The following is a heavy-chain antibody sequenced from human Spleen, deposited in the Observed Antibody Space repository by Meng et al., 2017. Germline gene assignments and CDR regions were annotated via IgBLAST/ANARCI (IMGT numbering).Heavy chain of an antibody. CDR3: AREGHAAGKNWFDP. Sequence: SETLSLTCGGYGGSFSGYYWSWIRQPPGKGLEWIGEINHSGSTNYNPSLKSRVTISVDTSKNQFSLKLSSVTAADTAAYYCAREGHAAGKNWFDPWGQGTLVTVSS. V-gene: IGHV4-34*01. CDR1: GGSFSGYY. CDR2: INHSGST. J-gene: IGHJ5*02. D-gene: IGHD6-13*01.